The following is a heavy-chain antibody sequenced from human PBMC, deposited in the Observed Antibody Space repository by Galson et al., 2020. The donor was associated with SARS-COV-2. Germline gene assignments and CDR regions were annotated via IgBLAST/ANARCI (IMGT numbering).Heavy chain of an antibody. Sequence: PGGSLRLSCAASGFTFSSYGMHWVRQAPGKGLEWVAVISYDGSNKYYADSVKGRFTISRDNSKNTLYLQMNSLRAEDTAVYYCAKDRSPSGWRDTVMVTMDYCGQGTLVTVSS. CDR1: GFTFSSYG. J-gene: IGHJ4*02. D-gene: IGHD5-18*01. CDR2: ISYDGSNK. CDR3: AKDRSPSGWRDTVMVTMDY. V-gene: IGHV3-30*18.